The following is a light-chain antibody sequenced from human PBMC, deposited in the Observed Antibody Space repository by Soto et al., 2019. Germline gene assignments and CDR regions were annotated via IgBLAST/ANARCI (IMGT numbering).Light chain of an antibody. CDR3: MQALRTPYT. Sequence: IVMTQSPLFLPVTPGEPASISCRSSQSLLHSKGYSNLDWYLQRPGQSPRLLLYLASNRASGGPDRVSGSGSGTNFTLKISRVQAGDVGVYYCMQALRTPYTFGQGTKLE. J-gene: IGKJ2*01. CDR2: LAS. V-gene: IGKV2-28*01. CDR1: QSLLHSKGYSN.